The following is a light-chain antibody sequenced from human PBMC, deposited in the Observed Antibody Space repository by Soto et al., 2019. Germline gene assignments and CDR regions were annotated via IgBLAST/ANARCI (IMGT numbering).Light chain of an antibody. V-gene: IGKV3-20*01. CDR3: HQYGGSPQT. CDR2: GAS. CDR1: QSVSNY. Sequence: EIVLTQSPGTLSWSPGERATLSCRASQSVSNYLAWYQRKPGQAPRLLIYGASSRATGIPDRFSGSGSGTDFTLTISRLEPEDFAVYYCHQYGGSPQTFGQGTKV. J-gene: IGKJ1*01.